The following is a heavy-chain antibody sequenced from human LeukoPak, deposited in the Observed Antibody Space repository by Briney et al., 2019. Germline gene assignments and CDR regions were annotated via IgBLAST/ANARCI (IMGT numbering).Heavy chain of an antibody. J-gene: IGHJ6*02. CDR2: IIPIFGTA. D-gene: IGHD1-26*01. CDR1: GGTFSSYA. Sequence: GASVTVSCKASGGTFSSYAISWVRQAPGQGLEWMGGIIPIFGTANYAQKFQGRVTITADESTSTAYMELSSLRSEDTAVYYCARAAATYYYYYGMDVWGQGTTVTVSS. V-gene: IGHV1-69*13. CDR3: ARAAATYYYYYGMDV.